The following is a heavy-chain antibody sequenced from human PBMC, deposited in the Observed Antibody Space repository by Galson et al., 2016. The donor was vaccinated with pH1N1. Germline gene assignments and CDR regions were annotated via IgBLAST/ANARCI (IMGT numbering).Heavy chain of an antibody. D-gene: IGHD6-13*01. CDR3: VRAIGAAGSY. Sequence: SLRLSCAASGFTFSSYWIAWVRQAPGKGLEWVANIKQDGSEKYYVDSVKGRFTISRDNAKNSVYLQMNSLRAEDAAVYYCVRAIGAAGSYWGQGTLVTVSS. V-gene: IGHV3-7*01. CDR2: IKQDGSEK. J-gene: IGHJ4*02. CDR1: GFTFSSYW.